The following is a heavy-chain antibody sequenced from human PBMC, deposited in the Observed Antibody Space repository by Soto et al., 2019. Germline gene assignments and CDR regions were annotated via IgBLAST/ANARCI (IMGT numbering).Heavy chain of an antibody. Sequence: EVQVVESGGGLVQPGGSLKLSCAASGFTFSGSSVHWVRQASGKGLDWVGRIRSKGDNNATTYAASVRGRFTMSRDDSKNTAFLQMDSPKSEHTPAYYCSTRSIADDSFDIWGQGTLVTVSS. V-gene: IGHV3-73*02. CDR3: STRSIADDSFDI. D-gene: IGHD6-6*01. CDR1: GFTFSGSS. CDR2: IRSKGDNNAT. J-gene: IGHJ3*02.